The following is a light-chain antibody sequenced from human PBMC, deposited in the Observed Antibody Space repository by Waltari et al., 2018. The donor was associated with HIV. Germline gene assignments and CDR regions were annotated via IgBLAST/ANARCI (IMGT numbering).Light chain of an antibody. CDR1: ALPKRN. Sequence: SYELTQPPSVSVSPGQTATITCSGDALPKRNAYWYQQRSGQAPVLVMYDDNKRPSGIPERFSCSTSGTTATLTVSRAQVDDEADYYCYSTDTTGYERVFGGGTKLTVL. J-gene: IGLJ3*02. CDR3: YSTDTTGYERV. CDR2: DDN. V-gene: IGLV3-10*01.